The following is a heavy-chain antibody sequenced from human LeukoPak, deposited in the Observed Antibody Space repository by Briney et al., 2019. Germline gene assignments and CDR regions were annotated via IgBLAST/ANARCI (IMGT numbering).Heavy chain of an antibody. CDR2: ISSSSSYI. V-gene: IGHV3-21*01. Sequence: GGSLRLSCAASGFTVSSNEMNWVRQAPGKGLEWVSSISSSSSYIYYADSVKGRFTISRDNAKNSLYLQMNSLRAEDTAVYYCARARSGYYPWGFDPWGQGTLVTVSS. J-gene: IGHJ5*02. D-gene: IGHD3-22*01. CDR3: ARARSGYYPWGFDP. CDR1: GFTVSSNE.